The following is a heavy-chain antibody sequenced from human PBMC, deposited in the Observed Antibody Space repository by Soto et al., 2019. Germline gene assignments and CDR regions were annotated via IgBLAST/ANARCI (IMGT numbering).Heavy chain of an antibody. J-gene: IGHJ5*02. CDR2: IYATGTT. Sequence: SETLSLTCTVSGASISGFYWSWIRKSAGKGLEWIGRIYATGTTDYNPSLKSRVMMSVDTSKKQFSLKLRSVTAADTTVYYCVRDGTKTLRDWFDPWGQGISVTVSS. CDR3: VRDGTKTLRDWFDP. V-gene: IGHV4-4*07. D-gene: IGHD1-1*01. CDR1: GASISGFY.